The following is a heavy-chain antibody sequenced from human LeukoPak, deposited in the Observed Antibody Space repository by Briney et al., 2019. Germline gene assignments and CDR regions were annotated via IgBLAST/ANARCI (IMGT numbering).Heavy chain of an antibody. CDR1: GFTFSSYG. Sequence: GGTLRLSCAASGFTFSSYGMSWVRQAPGKGLEWVSAISGSGGSTYYADSVKGRFTISRDNSKNTLYLQMNSLRAEDTAVYYCAKGGSGWYGPFYFYWGQGTLVTVSS. J-gene: IGHJ4*02. CDR2: ISGSGGST. CDR3: AKGGSGWYGPFYFY. D-gene: IGHD6-19*01. V-gene: IGHV3-23*01.